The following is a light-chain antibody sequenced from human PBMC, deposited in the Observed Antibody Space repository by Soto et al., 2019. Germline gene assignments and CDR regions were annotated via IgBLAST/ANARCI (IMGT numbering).Light chain of an antibody. CDR2: DAS. Sequence: AIQLTQSPSSLSASVGDRVTITCRASQGISSALAWYQQKPGKAPKLLIYDASSLESGVTSRFSGSGSGTDFTITISSLQPEDIAAYYCQQFNSYPITVGQGTRLEIK. J-gene: IGKJ5*01. V-gene: IGKV1-13*02. CDR1: QGISSA. CDR3: QQFNSYPIT.